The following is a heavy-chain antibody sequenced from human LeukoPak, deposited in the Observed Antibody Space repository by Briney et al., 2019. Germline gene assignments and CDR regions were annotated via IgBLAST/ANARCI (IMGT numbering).Heavy chain of an antibody. CDR2: FYYTGST. J-gene: IGHJ4*02. CDR3: ASKSSDHGELRFDY. D-gene: IGHD1-7*01. V-gene: IGHV4-59*01. Sequence: MPSETLSLTCTVSSDFIRSYYWSWIRQPPGKGLEWIGYFYYTGSTNYNPSLKSRVTISVDTSKNQFSLKLNSVTDADMAVYYCASKSSDHGELRFDYWGQGTLVTVSS. CDR1: SDFIRSYY.